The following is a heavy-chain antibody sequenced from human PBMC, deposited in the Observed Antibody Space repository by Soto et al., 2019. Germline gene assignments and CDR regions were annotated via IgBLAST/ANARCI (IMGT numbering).Heavy chain of an antibody. V-gene: IGHV4-59*01. CDR1: GGSISSYY. J-gene: IGHJ4*02. CDR2: IYYNGST. Sequence: SETLSLTCTVSGGSISSYYWSWIRQPPGKGLEWIGYIYYNGSTNYNPSLKSQVTISVNTSKNRFSLKLSSVAAADTAVYYCARDHPYYYDSSGYYYWYFDYWGQGTLVTVSS. D-gene: IGHD3-22*01. CDR3: ARDHPYYYDSSGYYYWYFDY.